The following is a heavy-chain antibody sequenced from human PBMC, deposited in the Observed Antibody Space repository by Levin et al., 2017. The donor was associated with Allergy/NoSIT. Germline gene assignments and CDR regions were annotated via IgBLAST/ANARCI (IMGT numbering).Heavy chain of an antibody. V-gene: IGHV5-51*01. Sequence: GESLKISCKGSEYSFTNYWIGWVRQMPGKGLEWMGIIYPGDSDIRYNPSFQGQVTISADKSISTAYLQWSSLRASDTAIYYCARHKRWPNWYFDRWGRGTLVTVSS. CDR1: EYSFTNYW. J-gene: IGHJ2*01. CDR2: IYPGDSDI. CDR3: ARHKRWPNWYFDR. D-gene: IGHD5-24*01.